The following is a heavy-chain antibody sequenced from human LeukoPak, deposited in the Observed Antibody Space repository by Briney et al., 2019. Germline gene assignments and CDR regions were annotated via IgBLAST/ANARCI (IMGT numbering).Heavy chain of an antibody. CDR3: ASHGTSGWSQTKAGLGGYYYGMDV. CDR1: GFTFSSYE. CDR2: MSSSCSTR. Sequence: GESLRLSCAASGFTFSSYEMNWGRQPPGKGLEWVSYMSSSCSTRYYSDSLNSRFTISRDNAQNSLYLQMNSMRAEHTAVSYCASHGTSGWSQTKAGLGGYYYGMDVWGQGTTVTVSS. J-gene: IGHJ6*02. V-gene: IGHV3-48*03. D-gene: IGHD6-19*01.